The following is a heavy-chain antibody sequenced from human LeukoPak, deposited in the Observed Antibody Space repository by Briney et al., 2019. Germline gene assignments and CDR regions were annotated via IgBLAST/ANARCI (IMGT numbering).Heavy chain of an antibody. CDR2: INPNSGGT. J-gene: IGHJ5*02. D-gene: IGHD6-19*01. CDR1: GYTFTGYY. CDR3: ARGTPIAVVNWFDP. V-gene: IGHV1-2*02. Sequence: ASVKVSCKASGYTFTGYYMHWVRQAPGQGLEWMGWINPNSGGTNYARKFQGRVTMTRDTSISTAYMELGRLRSDDTAVYYCARGTPIAVVNWFDPWGQGTLVTVSS.